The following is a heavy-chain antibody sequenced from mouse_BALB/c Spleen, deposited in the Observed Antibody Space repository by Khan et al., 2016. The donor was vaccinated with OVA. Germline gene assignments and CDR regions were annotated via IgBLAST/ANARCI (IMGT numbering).Heavy chain of an antibody. CDR3: SRGGRNFLYPMDY. D-gene: IGHD1-1*02. V-gene: IGHV1-31*01. CDR1: GYSFTGYY. Sequence: VQLQQSGPELVKPGASVKISCKASGYSFTGYYMHWVKQSHVKSLEWIGRINPYNGDAYYNQNFLDKASLTVDRSSSTAYMQLHSLTSEDSAVYYCSRGGRNFLYPMDYWGQGTSVTVSS. J-gene: IGHJ4*01. CDR2: INPYNGDA.